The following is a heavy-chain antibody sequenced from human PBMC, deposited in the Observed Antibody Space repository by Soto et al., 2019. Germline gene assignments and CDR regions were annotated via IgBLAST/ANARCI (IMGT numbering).Heavy chain of an antibody. CDR2: ISGSGGST. V-gene: IGHV3-23*01. J-gene: IGHJ4*02. D-gene: IGHD6-6*01. CDR3: AKDRGAAPYYFDY. CDR1: GFTFSSYA. Sequence: GGSMRLSCAASGFTFSSYAMSWVRQAPGKGLEWVSAISGSGGSTYYADSVKGRFTISRDNSKNTLYLQMNSLRAQDTAVYYCAKDRGAAPYYFDYWGQGTLVTVSS.